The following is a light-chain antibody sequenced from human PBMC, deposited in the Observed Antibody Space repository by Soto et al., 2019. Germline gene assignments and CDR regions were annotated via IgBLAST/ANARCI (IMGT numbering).Light chain of an antibody. V-gene: IGKV1-12*01. Sequence: DIQMTQSPSYVSASVGDRVTVTCRASRNISSWLAWYQVRPGKAPNLLIYGASTLQSGAPSRFSGSGSGTDFTLTVINLQPEDFATYSCQQGHSFPFTFGPGTKVDI. CDR1: RNISSW. CDR3: QQGHSFPFT. CDR2: GAS. J-gene: IGKJ3*01.